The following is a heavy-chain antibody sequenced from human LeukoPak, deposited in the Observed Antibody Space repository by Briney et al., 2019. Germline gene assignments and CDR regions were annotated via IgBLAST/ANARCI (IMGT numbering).Heavy chain of an antibody. D-gene: IGHD2-15*01. CDR1: GYTFTDYF. V-gene: IGHV1-2*02. CDR2: INPNSGDT. Sequence: ASVKVSCKASGYTFTDYFMHWVRQAPGQGLEWMGWINPNSGDTNYAQKFQGRVTMTRDTSISTAYMELSRLTSDDTAVYYCASGYCSGGSCYHNWFDPWGQGTLVTVSS. J-gene: IGHJ5*02. CDR3: ASGYCSGGSCYHNWFDP.